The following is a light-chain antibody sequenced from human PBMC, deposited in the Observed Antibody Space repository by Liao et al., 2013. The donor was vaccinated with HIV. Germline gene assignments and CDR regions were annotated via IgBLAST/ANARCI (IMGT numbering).Light chain of an antibody. CDR3: QVWDSDRDHPSVV. V-gene: IGLV3-21*04. CDR2: YDS. CDR1: NIGSKS. Sequence: SYELTQSPSVSVAPGKTARITCGGNNIGSKSVHWYQQKPGQAPVMVIYYDSNRPSGIPERFSGSNSGNTATLTISRVETGDEADYYCQVWDSDRDHPSVVFGGGTKLTVL. J-gene: IGLJ2*01.